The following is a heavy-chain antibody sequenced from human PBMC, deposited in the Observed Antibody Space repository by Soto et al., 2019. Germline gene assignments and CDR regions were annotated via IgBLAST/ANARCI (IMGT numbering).Heavy chain of an antibody. D-gene: IGHD6-13*01. V-gene: IGHV3-30*18. Sequence: QVQLVESGGGVVQPGRSLRLSCAPSGFTFSSYGMHWVRQAPGKGLEWVAVISYDGSNKYYADSVKGRFTISRDNSKNTLYLEINSLRAEDTAVYYCANDQRSSWYVGSFDYSGQGTLVTVSS. J-gene: IGHJ4*02. CDR3: ANDQRSSWYVGSFDY. CDR2: ISYDGSNK. CDR1: GFTFSSYG.